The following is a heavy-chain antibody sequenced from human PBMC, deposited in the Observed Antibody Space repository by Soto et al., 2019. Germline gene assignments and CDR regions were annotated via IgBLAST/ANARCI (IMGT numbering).Heavy chain of an antibody. J-gene: IGHJ3*02. CDR3: ARHSRRYCSSTSCYAFDI. D-gene: IGHD2-2*01. V-gene: IGHV3-33*01. CDR1: GFTFSSYG. CDR2: IWYDGSNK. Sequence: QVQLVESGGGVVQPGRSLRLSCAASGFTFSSYGMHWVRQAPGKGLEWVAVIWYDGSNKYYADSVKGRFTISRDNSKNTPYLQMNSLRAEDTAVYYCARHSRRYCSSTSCYAFDIWGQGTMVTVSS.